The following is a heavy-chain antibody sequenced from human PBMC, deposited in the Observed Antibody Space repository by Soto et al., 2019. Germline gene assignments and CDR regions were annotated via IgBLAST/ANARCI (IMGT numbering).Heavy chain of an antibody. CDR1: GASMSSGDYY. J-gene: IGHJ4*02. V-gene: IGHV4-30-4*01. Sequence: SETLSLTCTVSGASMSSGDYYWIWIRQPPGKGLECIGYISYTGSTYYNPSLKSRVTMPVDTSKNQFSLELISVTAADTAVYYCARALYDYSDFFFDYWGQGTLVTVSS. D-gene: IGHD4-17*01. CDR3: ARALYDYSDFFFDY. CDR2: ISYTGST.